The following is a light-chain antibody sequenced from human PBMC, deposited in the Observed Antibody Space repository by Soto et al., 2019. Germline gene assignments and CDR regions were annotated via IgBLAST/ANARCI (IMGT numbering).Light chain of an antibody. J-gene: IGKJ4*02. V-gene: IGKV3-11*01. CDR1: QTIGTY. CDR2: DAS. CDR3: QQRGNWPLT. Sequence: ETVLTQSPATLSLSPGERATLSCRASQTIGTYLIWYQQKPGQSPRLLIYDASSRATGTPARFSGSGSGTDFTLTNSSLEPEDFAVYYCQQRGNWPLTFGGETKVEI.